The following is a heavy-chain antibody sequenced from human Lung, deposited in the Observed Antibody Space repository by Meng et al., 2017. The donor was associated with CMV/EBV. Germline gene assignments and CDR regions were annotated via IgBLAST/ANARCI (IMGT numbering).Heavy chain of an antibody. D-gene: IGHD6-13*01. CDR2: IRRDSSAV. J-gene: IGHJ4*02. Sequence: GESXKISXAASGFSFSDYSMNWVRQAPGRGLEWVSYIRRDSSAVYYAGSVKGRFTISRDNAKNSLYLQMNSLRAEDTAVYYCANLFGSSWESDYWGQGTXVTVSS. V-gene: IGHV3-48*04. CDR3: ANLFGSSWESDY. CDR1: GFSFSDYS.